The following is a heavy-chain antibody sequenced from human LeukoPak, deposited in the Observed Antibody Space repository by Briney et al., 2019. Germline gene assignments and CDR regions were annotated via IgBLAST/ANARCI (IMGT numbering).Heavy chain of an antibody. D-gene: IGHD6-13*01. CDR2: ISGSGGST. CDR3: AKALEQETVIALDS. J-gene: IGHJ4*02. CDR1: GFTFGNSW. V-gene: IGHV3-23*01. Sequence: GGSLRLSCAASGFTFGNSWVHWVRQAPGKGLEWVSAISGSGGSTYYADSVKGRFTISRDNSKNTLYLQMNSLRAEDTSIYFCAKALEQETVIALDSWGQGTLVTVSS.